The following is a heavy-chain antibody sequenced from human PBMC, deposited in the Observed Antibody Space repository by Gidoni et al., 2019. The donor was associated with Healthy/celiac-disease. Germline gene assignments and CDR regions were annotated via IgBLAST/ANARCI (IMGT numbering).Heavy chain of an antibody. V-gene: IGHV3-33*01. J-gene: IGHJ3*02. CDR2: IWYDGSNK. CDR1: GFTFSSYG. Sequence: QVQLVESGGGVVQPGRSLRLSCAASGFTFSSYGMHWVRQAPGKGLEWVAVIWYDGSNKYYADSVKGRFTISRDNSKNTLYLQMNSLRAEDTAVYYCARDYEKGGIVVPAAISAFDIWGQGTMVTVSS. D-gene: IGHD2-2*01. CDR3: ARDYEKGGIVVPAAISAFDI.